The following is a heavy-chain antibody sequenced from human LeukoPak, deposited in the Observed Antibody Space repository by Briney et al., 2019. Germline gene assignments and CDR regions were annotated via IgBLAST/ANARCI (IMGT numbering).Heavy chain of an antibody. V-gene: IGHV4-59*01. CDR3: ARDSPGIAVAGDAFDI. Sequence: PSETLSLTCTVSGGSISSYYWSWIRQPPGKGLEWIGYIYNRGSNTNYNPSLKSRVTISVDTSKNPFSLKLRSVTAADTAVYYCARDSPGIAVAGDAFDIWGQGTMVTVSS. CDR1: GGSISSYY. CDR2: IYNRGSNT. J-gene: IGHJ3*02. D-gene: IGHD6-19*01.